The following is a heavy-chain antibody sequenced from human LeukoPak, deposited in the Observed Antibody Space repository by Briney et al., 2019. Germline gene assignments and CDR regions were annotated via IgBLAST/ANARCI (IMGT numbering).Heavy chain of an antibody. CDR2: ISYDGSNK. CDR3: AKDLSLSLDY. V-gene: IGHV3-30*18. CDR1: GLTFRGYG. Sequence: GGSLRFSCAAPGLTFRGYGMTWVGRAPGRGLEWVAVISYDGSNKYYPDSVKGRFTISRDNSKNTLYLQMNGLRAEDTAVYYCAKDLSLSLDYWGQGTLVTVSS. J-gene: IGHJ4*02.